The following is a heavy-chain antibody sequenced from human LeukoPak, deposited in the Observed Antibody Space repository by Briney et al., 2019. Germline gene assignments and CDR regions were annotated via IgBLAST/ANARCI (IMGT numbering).Heavy chain of an antibody. Sequence: ASVKVSCKASGYTFTSYGISWVRQAPGQGLEWMGWISAYNGNTNYAQKLQGRVTMTTDTSTSTAYMELRSLRSDDTAVYYCARVLVNIVVVPAANDYYYGMDVWGQGTTVTVSS. J-gene: IGHJ6*02. CDR3: ARVLVNIVVVPAANDYYYGMDV. D-gene: IGHD2-2*01. V-gene: IGHV1-18*01. CDR1: GYTFTSYG. CDR2: ISAYNGNT.